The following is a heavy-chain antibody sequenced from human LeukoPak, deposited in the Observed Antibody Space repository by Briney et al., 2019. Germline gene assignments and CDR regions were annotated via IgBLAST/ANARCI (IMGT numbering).Heavy chain of an antibody. V-gene: IGHV4-39*07. D-gene: IGHD3-22*01. J-gene: IGHJ4*02. CDR2: INHSGST. CDR3: ARDPERGGDDSSGYYPIDY. Sequence: KPSETLSLTCTVSGGSISSSSYYWSWIRQPPGKGLEWIGEINHSGSTNYNPSLKSRVTISVDTSKNQFSLKLSSVTAADTAVYYCARDPERGGDDSSGYYPIDYWGQGTLVTVSS. CDR1: GGSISSSSYY.